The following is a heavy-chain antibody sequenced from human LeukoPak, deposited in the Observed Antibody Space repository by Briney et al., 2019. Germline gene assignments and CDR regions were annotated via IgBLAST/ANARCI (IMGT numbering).Heavy chain of an antibody. D-gene: IGHD3-22*01. CDR2: IYYSGST. V-gene: IGHV4-39*01. CDR3: ARYYYDSSGYSSSDY. Sequence: SETLSLTCTVSGGSISSSSYYWGWIRQPPGKGLEWIGSIYYSGSTYYNPSLKSRVTISVDTSKNQFSLKLSSATAADTAVYYCARYYYDSSGYSSSDYWGQGTLVTVSS. CDR1: GGSISSSSYY. J-gene: IGHJ4*02.